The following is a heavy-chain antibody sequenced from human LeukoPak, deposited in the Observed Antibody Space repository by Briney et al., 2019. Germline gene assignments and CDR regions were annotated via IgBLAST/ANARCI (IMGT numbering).Heavy chain of an antibody. J-gene: IGHJ4*02. Sequence: GGSLRLSCAASGFTFSSYSMNWIRQAPGKGLEWVSSISSSSTYIYYADSVKGRFTVSRDNAKNSLYLQMNSLRAEDTAVYFCASQYTSSRIFDDWGQGTLVTVSS. CDR1: GFTFSSYS. V-gene: IGHV3-21*01. D-gene: IGHD6-13*01. CDR3: ASQYTSSRIFDD. CDR2: ISSSSTYI.